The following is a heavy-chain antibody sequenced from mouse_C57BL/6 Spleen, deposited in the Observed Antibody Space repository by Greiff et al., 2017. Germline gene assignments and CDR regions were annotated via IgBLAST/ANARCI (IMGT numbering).Heavy chain of an antibody. Sequence: QVQLQQPGAELVKPGASVKLSCKASGYTFTSYWMQWVKQRPGQGLEWIGEIDPSDSYTNYNQKFKGKATLTVDTSSSTAYMQLSSLTSEDSAVYDCARFTTVVASPFDYWGQGTTLTVSS. CDR3: ARFTTVVASPFDY. V-gene: IGHV1-50*01. J-gene: IGHJ2*01. D-gene: IGHD1-1*01. CDR1: GYTFTSYW. CDR2: IDPSDSYT.